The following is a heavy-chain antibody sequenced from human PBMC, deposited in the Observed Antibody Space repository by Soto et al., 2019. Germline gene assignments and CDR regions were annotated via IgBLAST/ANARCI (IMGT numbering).Heavy chain of an antibody. CDR1: GGTFSSYA. D-gene: IGHD2-21*02. J-gene: IGHJ5*02. CDR2: IIPIFGTA. V-gene: IGHV1-69*13. CDR3: ARRKSGGNSVWFDP. Sequence: SVKVSCKASGGTFSSYAISWVRQAPGQGLEWMGGIIPIFGTANYAQKFQGRVTITADESTSTAYMELSSLRSEDTAVYYCARRKSGGNSVWFDPWGQGTLVTVSS.